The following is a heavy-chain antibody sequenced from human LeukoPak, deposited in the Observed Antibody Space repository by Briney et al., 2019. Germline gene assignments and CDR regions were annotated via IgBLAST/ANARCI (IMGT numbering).Heavy chain of an antibody. CDR1: GFTFSSYA. Sequence: SGGSLRLSCAASGFTFSSYAMSWVRQAPGKGLEWVSAISGSGGSTYYADSVKGRFTISRDNSKNTLYLQMNSLRAEDTAVYYCARDSMDTRAFDIWGQGTMVTVSS. V-gene: IGHV3-23*01. CDR3: ARDSMDTRAFDI. D-gene: IGHD3/OR15-3a*01. J-gene: IGHJ3*02. CDR2: ISGSGGST.